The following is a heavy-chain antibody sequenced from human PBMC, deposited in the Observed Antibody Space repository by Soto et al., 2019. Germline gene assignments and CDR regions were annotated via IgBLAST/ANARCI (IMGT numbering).Heavy chain of an antibody. Sequence: QVQLVQSGAEVKKPGSSVKVSCKASGGTFNSYVINWVRQAPGQGLEWMGGIIPFFGTAEYAQKFQGRVTITADEAASTAYMELSSLKPGDTAVYYCAGTHFDTSGYYPSALGYWGQGTQVSVSS. CDR1: GGTFNSYV. CDR2: IIPFFGTA. V-gene: IGHV1-69*01. J-gene: IGHJ4*02. CDR3: AGTHFDTSGYYPSALGY. D-gene: IGHD3-22*01.